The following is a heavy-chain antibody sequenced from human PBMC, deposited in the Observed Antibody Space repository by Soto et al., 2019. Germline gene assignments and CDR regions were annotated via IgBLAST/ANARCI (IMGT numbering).Heavy chain of an antibody. V-gene: IGHV1-8*01. CDR1: GYTFTSYD. CDR3: ASPARNYDFWSGYSFDI. CDR2: MNPNSGNT. D-gene: IGHD3-3*01. Sequence: QVQLVQSGAEVKKPGASVKVSCKASGYTFTSYDINWVRQATGQGLEWMGWMNPNSGNTGYAQKFQGRVTMTRNTSLSPXYMERSSLRSEDTAVYYCASPARNYDFWSGYSFDIWGQGTMVTVSS. J-gene: IGHJ3*02.